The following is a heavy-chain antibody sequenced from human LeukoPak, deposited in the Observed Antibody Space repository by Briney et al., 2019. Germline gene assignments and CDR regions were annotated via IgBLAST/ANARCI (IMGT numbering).Heavy chain of an antibody. D-gene: IGHD3-16*02. CDR3: ARDGLRLGELSPTPDY. J-gene: IGHJ4*02. CDR1: GYTFTSYG. Sequence: ASVKVSCKASGYTFTSYGISWVRQAPGQGLEWMGWISAYNGNTNYAQKLQGRVTMTTDTSTSTAYMELRSLRSDDTAAYYCARDGLRLGELSPTPDYWGQGTLVTVSS. CDR2: ISAYNGNT. V-gene: IGHV1-18*01.